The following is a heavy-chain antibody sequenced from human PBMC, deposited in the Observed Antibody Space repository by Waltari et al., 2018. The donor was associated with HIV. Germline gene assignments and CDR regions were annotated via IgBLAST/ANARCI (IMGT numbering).Heavy chain of an antibody. D-gene: IGHD3-3*01. Sequence: QVQLQESGPGLVKPSETLSLICTVSGGSINNFSWAWIRQPPGKGLEWIGYIQYRGTNNYNPSIKSRVTISADTYQNQFALNVNSVNAADTAVYYCAREVLIGVGVVIMDYWGQGTLVTVSS. CDR2: IQYRGTN. CDR3: AREVLIGVGVVIMDY. J-gene: IGHJ4*02. CDR1: GGSINNFS. V-gene: IGHV4-59*01.